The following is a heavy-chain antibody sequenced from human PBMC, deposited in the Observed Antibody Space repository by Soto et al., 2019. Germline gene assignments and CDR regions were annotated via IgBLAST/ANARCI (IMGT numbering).Heavy chain of an antibody. CDR1: SGSISSYY. J-gene: IGHJ3*02. Sequence: QVQLQESGPGLVKPSETLSLTCTVSSGSISSYYWSWIRQPPGKGLEWIGYIYYSGSTNYNPSLKSRVTISVDTSKNQFSLKLSSVTAADTAVYYCARGEWFGANDAFDIWGQGTMVTVSS. CDR3: ARGEWFGANDAFDI. D-gene: IGHD3-10*01. CDR2: IYYSGST. V-gene: IGHV4-59*01.